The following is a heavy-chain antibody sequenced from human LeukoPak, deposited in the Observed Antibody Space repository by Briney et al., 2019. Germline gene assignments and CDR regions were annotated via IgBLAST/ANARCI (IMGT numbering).Heavy chain of an antibody. CDR3: ARGNYDFWSGYYYYYYMDV. V-gene: IGHV1-69*13. J-gene: IGHJ6*03. D-gene: IGHD3-3*01. Sequence: SVKVSCKASGGTFSSYAISWVRQAPGQGLEWMGGIIPIFGTANYAQKFQGRVTITADESTSTAYMELSSLRSEDTAVYYCARGNYDFWSGYYYYYYMDVWGKGTTVTVSS. CDR2: IIPIFGTA. CDR1: GGTFSSYA.